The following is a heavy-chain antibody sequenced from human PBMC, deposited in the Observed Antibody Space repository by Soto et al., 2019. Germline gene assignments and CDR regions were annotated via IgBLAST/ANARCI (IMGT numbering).Heavy chain of an antibody. D-gene: IGHD6-19*01. V-gene: IGHV1-18*01. J-gene: IGHJ4*02. CDR2: ISAYNGNT. Sequence: ASVKASCKASGYTFTSYGISWVRQAPGQGLEWMGWISAYNGNTNYAQKLQGRVTMTTDTSTSTAYMELRSLRSDDTAVYYCARPDDSSGWYSVVYWGQGTLVTVSS. CDR3: ARPDDSSGWYSVVY. CDR1: GYTFTSYG.